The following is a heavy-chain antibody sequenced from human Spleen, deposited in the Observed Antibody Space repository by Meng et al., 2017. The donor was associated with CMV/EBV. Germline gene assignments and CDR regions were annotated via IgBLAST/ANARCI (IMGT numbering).Heavy chain of an antibody. CDR3: ARGPPDPTTNDY. V-gene: IGHV1-8*01. Sequence: QVQRVQSGAEVKNPGPSVQLSCKASVYNFTNFDLTWVRQATGQGLQWMGWMNPNSGDTGYAQNFRGRVTMTRDTSISTAYMELSSLRSDDSAVYYGARGPPDPTTNDYWGQGTLVTVSS. D-gene: IGHD1-14*01. J-gene: IGHJ4*02. CDR1: VYNFTNFD. CDR2: MNPNSGDT.